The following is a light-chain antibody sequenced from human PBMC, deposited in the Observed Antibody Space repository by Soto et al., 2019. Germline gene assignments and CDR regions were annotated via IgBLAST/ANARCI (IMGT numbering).Light chain of an antibody. CDR1: SSDVGNYNL. CDR2: EGS. Sequence: QSALTQPASVSGSPGQSITISCTGTSSDVGNYNLVSWYQQQPGKAPKLMIYEGSKRPSGVSNRFSGSRSGNTASLTISGLQAEDEADYYCCSYAGSRTYVVFGGGTKLTVL. J-gene: IGLJ2*01. CDR3: CSYAGSRTYVV. V-gene: IGLV2-23*01.